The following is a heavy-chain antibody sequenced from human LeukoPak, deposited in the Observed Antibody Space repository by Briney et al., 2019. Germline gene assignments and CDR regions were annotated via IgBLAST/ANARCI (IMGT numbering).Heavy chain of an antibody. CDR1: GYSFTSYW. J-gene: IGHJ5*02. CDR2: IYPGDSDT. CDR3: ARYYYGSGRGANWFDP. V-gene: IGHV5-51*01. D-gene: IGHD3-10*01. Sequence: PGESLQISCKGSGYSFTSYWIGWVRQMPGKGLEWMGIIYPGDSDTRYSPSFQGQVTISADKSISTAYLQWSSLKASDTAMYYCARYYYGSGRGANWFDPWGQGTLVTVSS.